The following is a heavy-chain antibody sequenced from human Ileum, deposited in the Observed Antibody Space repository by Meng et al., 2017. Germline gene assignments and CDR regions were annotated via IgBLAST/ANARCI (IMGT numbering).Heavy chain of an antibody. J-gene: IGHJ4*02. V-gene: IGHV4-4*02. CDR2: SYHSGST. Sequence: QVPLQQSGPVLVGPSGAPSLTCLVLGGSISSSNLWSWDRQPPGKGLEWIGESYHSGSTNYNPSLKSRVTISVDKSKNQFSLKLCSETAADTAVYYCASLGPRTAAGRVYYFDYWGQGTLVTVSS. D-gene: IGHD6-13*01. CDR1: GGSISSSNL. CDR3: ASLGPRTAAGRVYYFDY.